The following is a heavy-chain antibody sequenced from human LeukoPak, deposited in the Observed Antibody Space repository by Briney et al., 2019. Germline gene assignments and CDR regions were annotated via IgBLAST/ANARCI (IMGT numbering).Heavy chain of an antibody. D-gene: IGHD3-3*01. Sequence: SETLSLTCTVSGGSISSHYWSWIRQPPGKGLEWTGYIYYSGSTNYNPSLKSRVTISVDTSKNQFSLKLSSVTAADTAVYYCARAAMGYDHYYYMDVWGKGTTVTVSS. V-gene: IGHV4-59*11. CDR3: ARAAMGYDHYYYMDV. J-gene: IGHJ6*03. CDR2: IYYSGST. CDR1: GGSISSHY.